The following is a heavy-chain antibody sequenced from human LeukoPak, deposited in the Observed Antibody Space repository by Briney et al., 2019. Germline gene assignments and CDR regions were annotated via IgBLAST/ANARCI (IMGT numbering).Heavy chain of an antibody. V-gene: IGHV3-49*04. Sequence: GGSLRLSCTASGFTFGDYAMGWVRQAPGKGLEWVGFIRSKAYGGTTEYAASVKGRFTISRDDSKSIAYLQMNSLKTEDTAVYYCTRTSGSHYYYYMDVWGKGTTVTISS. CDR2: IRSKAYGGTT. CDR1: GFTFGDYA. D-gene: IGHD1-26*01. CDR3: TRTSGSHYYYYMDV. J-gene: IGHJ6*03.